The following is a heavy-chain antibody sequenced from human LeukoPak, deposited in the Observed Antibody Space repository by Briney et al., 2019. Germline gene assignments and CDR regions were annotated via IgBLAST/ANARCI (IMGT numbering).Heavy chain of an antibody. CDR2: ISWNSGNM. J-gene: IGHJ2*01. CDR1: GFMFNDYA. Sequence: GRSLRLSCTPPGFMFNDYALHWVRQAPGKGLEWVSSISWNSGNMYYVDSVKGRFTISRDNAKNSLSLQMNSLKPEDTALYYCAKGPGLGAGKRYLDLWGRGTLVIVSS. V-gene: IGHV3-9*01. CDR3: AKGPGLGAGKRYLDL. D-gene: IGHD6-13*01.